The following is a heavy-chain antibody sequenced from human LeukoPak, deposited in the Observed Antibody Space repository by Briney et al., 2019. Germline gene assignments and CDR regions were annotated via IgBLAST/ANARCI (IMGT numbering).Heavy chain of an antibody. V-gene: IGHV1-18*01. D-gene: IGHD2-8*01. CDR3: ARDMSFAVSMVSPDY. CDR1: GYSFTSYG. J-gene: IGHJ4*02. CDR2: ISATNGNT. Sequence: ASVKVSCKTSGYSFTSYGISWVRQAPGQGLEWMGWISATNGNTKYTQRLQGRVTTTTDTSTRTAYMELRSLRSDDTAIYYCARDMSFAVSMVSPDYWGQGTLVTVSS.